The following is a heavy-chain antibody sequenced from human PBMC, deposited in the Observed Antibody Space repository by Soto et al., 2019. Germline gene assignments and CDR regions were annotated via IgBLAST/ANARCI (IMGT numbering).Heavy chain of an antibody. CDR2: ISAYNGNT. CDR3: ARDEGPSIAVAGTEYGMDV. J-gene: IGHJ6*02. V-gene: IGHV1-18*01. Sequence: QVQLVQSGAEVKKPGASVKVSCKASGYTFTSYGISWVRQAPGQGLEWMGWISAYNGNTNYAQKLQGRVTMTTDTXXSXAXXELRSLRSDDTAVYYCARDEGPSIAVAGTEYGMDVWGQGTTVTVSS. CDR1: GYTFTSYG. D-gene: IGHD6-19*01.